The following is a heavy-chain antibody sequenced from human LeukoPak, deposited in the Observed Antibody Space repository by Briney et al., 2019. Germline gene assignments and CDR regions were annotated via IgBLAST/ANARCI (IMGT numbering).Heavy chain of an antibody. CDR3: ARWGVGDY. CDR1: GFTFSSYE. J-gene: IGHJ4*02. CDR2: ISSSNTI. V-gene: IGHV3-48*03. Sequence: QAGGSLRLSCAASGFTFSSYEMNWVRQAPGKGLEWVSYISSSNTIYYSDSVKGRFTISRDNAKNSLYLQMNSLRAEDTAVYYCARWGVGDYWGQGTLVTVSS. D-gene: IGHD1-26*01.